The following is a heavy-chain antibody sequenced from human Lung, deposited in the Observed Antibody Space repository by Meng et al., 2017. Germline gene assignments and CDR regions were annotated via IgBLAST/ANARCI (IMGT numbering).Heavy chain of an antibody. CDR1: VFTFSNAW. Sequence: RGESGGGLVNPGGSPRLSCAASVFTFSNAWMSWVRQAPGKGLEWIGRIKSKTDGETTDYAAPVKGRFSISRDDSKNTVYLQMNSLKTEDTAVDYCQWLSTHPPDQWGQGTLVTVSS. CDR2: IKSKTDGETT. V-gene: IGHV3-15*01. CDR3: QWLSTHPPDQ. J-gene: IGHJ4*02. D-gene: IGHD3-22*01.